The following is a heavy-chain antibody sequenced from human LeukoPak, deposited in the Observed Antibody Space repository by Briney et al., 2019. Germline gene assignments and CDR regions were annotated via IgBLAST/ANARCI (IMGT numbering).Heavy chain of an antibody. CDR3: AKVGDYGSGSYMDYYYYGMDV. D-gene: IGHD3-10*01. J-gene: IGHJ6*02. CDR1: GFTFSSYG. V-gene: IGHV3-30*18. Sequence: GGSLRLSCAASGFTFSSYGMHWVRQAPGKGLEWVAVISYDGSNKYYADSVKGRFTISRDNSKNTLYPQMNSLRAEDTAVYYCAKVGDYGSGSYMDYYYYGMDVWGQGTTVTVSS. CDR2: ISYDGSNK.